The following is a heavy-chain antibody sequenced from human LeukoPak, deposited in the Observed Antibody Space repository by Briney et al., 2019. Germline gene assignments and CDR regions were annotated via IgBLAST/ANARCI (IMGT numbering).Heavy chain of an antibody. CDR1: GFTFSSYA. CDR2: ISGSGGST. Sequence: GGSLRLSCAASGFTFSSYAISWVRQAPGKGLEWVSAISGSGGSTYYADSVKGRFTISRDNSKNTLYLQMNSLRAEDTAVYYCARDYDSSGYSPSNWGQGTLVTVSS. D-gene: IGHD3-22*01. V-gene: IGHV3-23*01. J-gene: IGHJ4*02. CDR3: ARDYDSSGYSPSN.